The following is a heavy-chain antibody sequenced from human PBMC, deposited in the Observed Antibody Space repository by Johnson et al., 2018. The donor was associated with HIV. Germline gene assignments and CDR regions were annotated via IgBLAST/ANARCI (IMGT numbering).Heavy chain of an antibody. CDR1: GFTFSDYY. Sequence: QVQLVESGGGLVKPGGSLRLSCAASGFTFSDYYMSWIRQAPGKGLEWVSRISWNRDRTDYEDSVKGRFTISRDKAKNSLYLQMGSLRPEYTALYYCAKGDLTGWSTDALDIRGQGTMVTVSS. V-gene: IGHV3-11*05. D-gene: IGHD3-9*01. CDR2: ISWNRDRT. J-gene: IGHJ3*02. CDR3: AKGDLTGWSTDALDI.